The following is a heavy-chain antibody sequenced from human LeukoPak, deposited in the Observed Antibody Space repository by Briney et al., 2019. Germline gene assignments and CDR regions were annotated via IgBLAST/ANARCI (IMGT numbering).Heavy chain of an antibody. J-gene: IGHJ5*02. CDR3: ARAFGSGYDHNWFDP. D-gene: IGHD5-12*01. V-gene: IGHV1-3*01. Sequence: ASVKVSCKASGYTFTSYAMHWVRQAPGQRLEWMGWINAGNGNTKYSQKFQGRVTITRDTSASTAYMELSSPRSEDTAVYYCARAFGSGYDHNWFDPWGQGTLVTVSS. CDR2: INAGNGNT. CDR1: GYTFTSYA.